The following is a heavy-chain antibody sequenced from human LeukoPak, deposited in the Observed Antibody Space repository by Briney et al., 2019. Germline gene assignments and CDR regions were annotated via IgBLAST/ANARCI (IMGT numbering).Heavy chain of an antibody. V-gene: IGHV3-21*01. D-gene: IGHD3-22*01. Sequence: GGSLRLSCAASGFTFSSYSMNWVRKAPGKGLEWVSSISSSSSYIYYADSVKGRFTISRDNAKNSLYLQMNSLRAEDTAVYYCAREFFLYYYDSSGPSLTPWGQGTLVTVSS. CDR1: GFTFSSYS. CDR2: ISSSSSYI. J-gene: IGHJ5*02. CDR3: AREFFLYYYDSSGPSLTP.